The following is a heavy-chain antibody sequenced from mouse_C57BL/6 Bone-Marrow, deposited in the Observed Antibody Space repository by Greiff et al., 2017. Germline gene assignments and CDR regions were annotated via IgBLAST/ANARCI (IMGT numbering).Heavy chain of an antibody. V-gene: IGHV1-72*01. CDR3: ARSGGTRSGYFDY. CDR1: GYTFTSYW. D-gene: IGHD3-3*01. J-gene: IGHJ2*01. Sequence: QVQLQQPGAELVKPGASVKLSCKASGYTFTSYWMHWVKPRPGRGLEWIGRIDPNSGGTKSNEKFKSKATLTVDKPSSTAYMQLSSLTSEDSAVDYSARSGGTRSGYFDYWGQGTTLTVSS. CDR2: IDPNSGGT.